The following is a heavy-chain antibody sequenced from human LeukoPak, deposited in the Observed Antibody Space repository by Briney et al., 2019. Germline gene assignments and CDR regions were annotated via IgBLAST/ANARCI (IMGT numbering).Heavy chain of an antibody. Sequence: PGGSPRLSCAASGFTFSSYWMTWVRQAPGKGLEWVANIKQDGSAKYYVDSVKGRFTISRDNAKNSLFLQMNSLRVEDTAVYYCAGGQGWLLDYWGQGTLVTVSS. CDR1: GFTFSSYW. CDR3: AGGQGWLLDY. CDR2: IKQDGSAK. V-gene: IGHV3-7*05. J-gene: IGHJ4*02. D-gene: IGHD2-15*01.